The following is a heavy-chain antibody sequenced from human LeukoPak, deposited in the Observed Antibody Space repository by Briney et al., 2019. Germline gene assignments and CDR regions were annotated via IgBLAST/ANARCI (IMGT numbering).Heavy chain of an antibody. D-gene: IGHD4-23*01. J-gene: IGHJ4*02. V-gene: IGHV3-21*01. CDR2: ISSGSSYI. Sequence: GGSLRLSCAPSGFTFSGYSMNWVRQAPGKGLEWVSSISSGSSYIYYADSVKGRFTISRDNAKNSLYLQMNSLRAEDTAVYYCARALIDGNTPFDYWGQGTQVTVSS. CDR1: GFTFSGYS. CDR3: ARALIDGNTPFDY.